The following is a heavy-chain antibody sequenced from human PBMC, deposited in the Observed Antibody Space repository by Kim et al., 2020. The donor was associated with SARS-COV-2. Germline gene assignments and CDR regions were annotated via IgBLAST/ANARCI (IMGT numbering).Heavy chain of an antibody. Sequence: ASVKVSCKASGYTFTSYGISWVRQAPGQGLEWMGWISAYNGNTNYAQKLQGRVTMTTDTSTSTAYMELRSLRSDDTAVYYCARGLYSYGYLTYFEYWGQGTLVTVSS. CDR3: ARGLYSYGYLTYFEY. V-gene: IGHV1-18*01. D-gene: IGHD5-18*01. J-gene: IGHJ4*02. CDR2: ISAYNGNT. CDR1: GYTFTSYG.